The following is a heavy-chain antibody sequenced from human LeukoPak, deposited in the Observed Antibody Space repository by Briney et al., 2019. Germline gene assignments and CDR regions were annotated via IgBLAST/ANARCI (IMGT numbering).Heavy chain of an antibody. Sequence: ASVKVSCKASGYTFTSYAMNWVRQAPEQGLEWMGWINTNTGNPTYAQGFTGRFVFSLDTSVSTAYQQISSLKAEDTAVYYCARKYDFWSGYYYGMDVWGQGTTVTVSS. CDR2: INTNTGNP. D-gene: IGHD3-3*01. CDR1: GYTFTSYA. CDR3: ARKYDFWSGYYYGMDV. V-gene: IGHV7-4-1*02. J-gene: IGHJ6*02.